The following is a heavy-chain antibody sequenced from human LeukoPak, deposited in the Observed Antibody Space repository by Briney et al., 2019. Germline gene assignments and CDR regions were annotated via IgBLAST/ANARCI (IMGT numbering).Heavy chain of an antibody. V-gene: IGHV1-2*06. J-gene: IGHJ3*02. Sequence: ASVKVSCKASGYTFTGYYMHWVRQAPGQGLEWMGRINPNSGGTNYAQKFQGRVTMTRDTSISTAYMELSRLRSDDTAVYYCARDVQPILAFDIWGQGTMVTVSS. CDR2: INPNSGGT. D-gene: IGHD2-15*01. CDR3: ARDVQPILAFDI. CDR1: GYTFTGYY.